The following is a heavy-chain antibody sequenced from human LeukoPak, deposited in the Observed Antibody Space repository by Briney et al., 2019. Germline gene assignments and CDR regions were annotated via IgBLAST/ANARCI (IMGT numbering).Heavy chain of an antibody. CDR3: ARLATPSTMAARGRSWFES. J-gene: IGHJ5*01. Sequence: SETLSLTCTVSGYSISSGYYWGWIRQPPGKGLERIGSIYHSGSTYYNPSLKSRVTISVDTSKNQFSLKLSSVTAADTAVYYCARLATPSTMAARGRSWFESWGQGTLVTVSS. CDR1: GYSISSGYY. CDR2: IYHSGST. D-gene: IGHD6-6*01. V-gene: IGHV4-38-2*02.